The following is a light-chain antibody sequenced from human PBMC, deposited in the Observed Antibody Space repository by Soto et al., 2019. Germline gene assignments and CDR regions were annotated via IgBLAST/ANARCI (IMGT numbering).Light chain of an antibody. J-gene: IGLJ2*01. V-gene: IGLV2-14*01. CDR1: SSDVGGYNF. CDR2: DVT. CDR3: SSYTSSSTVV. Sequence: QSALTQPASVSGSPGQSITLSCTGTSSDVGGYNFVSWYQQHPGTAPKLMIYDVTNRPSGVSNRFSGSKSGNTASLTISGIQHEDEADYYCSSYTSSSTVVFGGGTKLTVL.